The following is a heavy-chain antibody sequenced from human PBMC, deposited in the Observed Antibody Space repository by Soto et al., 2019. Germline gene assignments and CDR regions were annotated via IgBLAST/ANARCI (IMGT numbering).Heavy chain of an antibody. CDR3: AAGEPRHY. V-gene: IGHV3-33*01. J-gene: IGHJ4*02. CDR2: IWYDGSNK. CDR1: GFTFTNYG. Sequence: QMQLVESGGGVVQPVRSLRLSCAASGFTFTNYGMHWVRQASGKWLAWGAIIWYDGSNKYYADSVKGRFTISRDNSRNTVYLQMNSLRAEDTAMYYCAAGEPRHYRGQGTLVTVSS. D-gene: IGHD3-10*01.